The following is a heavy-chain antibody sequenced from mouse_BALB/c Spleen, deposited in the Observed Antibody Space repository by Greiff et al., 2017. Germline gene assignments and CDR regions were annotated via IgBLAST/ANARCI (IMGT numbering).Heavy chain of an antibody. CDR3: ARSPARGYAMDY. V-gene: IGHV5-17*02. J-gene: IGHJ4*01. Sequence: EVMLVESGGGLVQPGGSRKLSCAASGFTFSSFGMHWVRQAPEKGLEWVAYISSGSSTIYYADTVKGRFTISRDNPKNTLFLQMTSLRSEDTAMYYCARSPARGYAMDYWGQGTSVTVSS. CDR2: ISSGSSTI. CDR1: GFTFSSFG.